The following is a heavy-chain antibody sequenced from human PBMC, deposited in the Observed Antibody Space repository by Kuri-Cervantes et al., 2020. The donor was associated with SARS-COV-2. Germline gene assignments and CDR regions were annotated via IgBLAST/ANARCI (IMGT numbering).Heavy chain of an antibody. CDR2: IIPIFGTA. V-gene: IGHV1-69*13. J-gene: IGHJ5*02. CDR1: GYTLTELS. D-gene: IGHD1-26*01. CDR3: ARDQAIVGATGGWFDP. Sequence: SVKVSCKVSGYTLTELSMHWVRQAPGQGLEWMGGIIPIFGTANYAQKFQGRVTITADESTSTAYMELSSLRSEDTAGYYCARDQAIVGATGGWFDPWGQGTLVTVSS.